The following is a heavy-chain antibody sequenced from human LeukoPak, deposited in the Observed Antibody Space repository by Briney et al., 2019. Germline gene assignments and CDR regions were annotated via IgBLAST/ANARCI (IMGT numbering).Heavy chain of an antibody. Sequence: SGGPLRLSCAASGFTFSSYNMNWVRQAPGKGLEWVSSISSSGTYIYHADPVKGRFTISRDNAKNSLYLQMNSLRAEDTAVYYCAKEGVAIYFHYWGQGTLVTVSS. CDR2: ISSSGTYI. CDR3: AKEGVAIYFHY. CDR1: GFTFSSYN. V-gene: IGHV3-21*04. J-gene: IGHJ1*01.